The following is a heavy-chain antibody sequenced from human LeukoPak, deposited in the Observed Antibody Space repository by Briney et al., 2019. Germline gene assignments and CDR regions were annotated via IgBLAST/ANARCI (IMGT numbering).Heavy chain of an antibody. J-gene: IGHJ4*02. CDR1: GFNFDDYA. V-gene: IGHV3-43*02. CDR2: IKGDGHCI. CDR3: ARELFSPGSLFGAVARDARCY. D-gene: IGHD3-3*01. Sequence: GFLRLSCAATGFNFDDYAMHWVRQAPGQGLAWISLIKGDGHCIPYADSVKGRFTISRDKRRNSLFLQMSSLRRADSALYYCARELFSPGSLFGAVARDARCYWGQGGLVT.